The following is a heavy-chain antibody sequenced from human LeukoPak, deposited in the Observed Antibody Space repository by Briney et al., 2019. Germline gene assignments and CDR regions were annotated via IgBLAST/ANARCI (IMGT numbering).Heavy chain of an antibody. J-gene: IGHJ4*02. CDR1: GFIFSSYW. CDR3: AKDGGSGSYYDHHSTIDY. Sequence: PGGSLRLSCAASGFIFSSYWMSWVRQAPGKGLEWVANIKQDGSEKYYVDSVKGRFTISRDNAKNSLYLQMNSLRAEDTAVYYCAKDGGSGSYYDHHSTIDYWGQGTLVTVSS. CDR2: IKQDGSEK. D-gene: IGHD3-10*01. V-gene: IGHV3-7*01.